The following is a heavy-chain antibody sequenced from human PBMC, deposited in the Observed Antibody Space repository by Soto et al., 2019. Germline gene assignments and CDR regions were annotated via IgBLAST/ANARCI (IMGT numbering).Heavy chain of an antibody. J-gene: IGHJ4*02. Sequence: ASVKVSCKASGYTFTSYYMHWVRQAPGQGLEWMGIINPSGGSTSYAQKFQGRVTMTRDTSTSTVYMELSSLRSEDTAVYYCALDFLMYYYRMVFSFWGQGSLVPVSS. V-gene: IGHV1-46*01. CDR3: ALDFLMYYYRMVFSF. CDR2: INPSGGST. D-gene: IGHD3-10*01. CDR1: GYTFTSYY.